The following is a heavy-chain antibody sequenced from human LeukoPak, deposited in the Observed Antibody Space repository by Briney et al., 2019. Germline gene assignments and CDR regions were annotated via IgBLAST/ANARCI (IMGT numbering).Heavy chain of an antibody. J-gene: IGHJ4*02. CDR2: IYSGGST. V-gene: IGHV3-53*05. Sequence: GGSLRLSCAASGFTVSSNYMSWVRQAPGKGLEWVSVIYSGGSTYYADSVKGRFTISRDNSKNTLYLQMNSLRAEDTALYYCAKDKSHGPLDYWGQGTLVTVSS. CDR3: AKDKSHGPLDY. CDR1: GFTVSSNY. D-gene: IGHD4-17*01.